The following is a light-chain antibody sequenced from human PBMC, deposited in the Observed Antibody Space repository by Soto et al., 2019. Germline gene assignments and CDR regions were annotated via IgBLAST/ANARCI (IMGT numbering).Light chain of an antibody. J-gene: IGKJ1*01. Sequence: IPLSQSPSTLPASAGSSVPITCRASQSISDWLAWYQQKPGTAPKLLIYHASNLKSGVPSRFSGSGSGTEFTLTISSLQPDDFATYYCQQYNSYSFGQGTKVDIK. CDR2: HAS. CDR3: QQYNSYS. V-gene: IGKV1-5*01. CDR1: QSISDW.